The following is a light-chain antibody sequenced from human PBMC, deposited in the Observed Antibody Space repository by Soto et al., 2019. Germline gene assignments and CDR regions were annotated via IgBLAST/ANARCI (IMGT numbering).Light chain of an antibody. CDR3: GPWDIGLSADVV. J-gene: IGLJ2*01. CDR2: DNN. V-gene: IGLV1-51*01. Sequence: QSVLTQPPSVSAAPGQKVTISCSGSSSNIGNNYVSWYQQLPGTAPKLLIVDNNKLPSGIPDRFSGSKSGTSATLGNTGLQTGDEADYYCGPWDIGLSADVVFGGGTKQTVL. CDR1: SSNIGNNY.